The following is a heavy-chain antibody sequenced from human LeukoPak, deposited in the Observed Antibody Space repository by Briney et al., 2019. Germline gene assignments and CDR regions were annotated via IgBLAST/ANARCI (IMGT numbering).Heavy chain of an antibody. CDR2: INNDGHKT. D-gene: IGHD3-10*01. V-gene: IGHV3-43*02. CDR1: GFTVSSNY. CDR3: TKGLRSGTYYNIFDY. J-gene: IGHJ4*02. Sequence: GGSLRLSCAASGFTVSSNYMSWVRQAPGKGLEWVSLSLINNDGHKTYYADSVKGRFTISRDNSRNSLYLQMNSMTIEDTALYFCTKGLRSGTYYNIFDYWSQGTLVTVSS.